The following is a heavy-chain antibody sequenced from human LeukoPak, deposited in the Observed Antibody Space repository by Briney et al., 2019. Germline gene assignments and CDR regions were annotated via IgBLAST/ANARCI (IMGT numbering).Heavy chain of an antibody. CDR1: GFTFSSYG. D-gene: IGHD3-10*01. J-gene: IGHJ4*02. CDR3: ARERTPKYYYGSGSFDRYYDH. CDR2: ISSSGSTI. V-gene: IGHV3-48*04. Sequence: GGTLRLSCAASGFTFSSYGMSWVRQAPGKGLEWISFISSSGSTIYYADSVKGRFTISRDITKNSLYVQMNSLRAEDTAVYYCARERTPKYYYGSGSFDRYYDHWGQGTLVTVSS.